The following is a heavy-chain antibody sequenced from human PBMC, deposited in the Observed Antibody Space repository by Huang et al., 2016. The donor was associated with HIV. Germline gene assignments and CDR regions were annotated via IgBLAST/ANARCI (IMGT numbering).Heavy chain of an antibody. CDR2: INTKTGNP. V-gene: IGHV7-4-1*02. D-gene: IGHD5-18*01. Sequence: QVQLAQSGSELRKPGASVKLSCWASGYNFPTYALNWVQQAPGQVLEWMGCINTKTGNPTYAQGFTWRFVFSLDTSGSTSYLQITGLKAEDTAVYYCARRWIQDYWGQGTLVTVSS. J-gene: IGHJ4*02. CDR3: ARRWIQDY. CDR1: GYNFPTYA.